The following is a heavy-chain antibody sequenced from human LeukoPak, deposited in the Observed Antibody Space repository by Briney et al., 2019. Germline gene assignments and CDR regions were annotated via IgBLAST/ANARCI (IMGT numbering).Heavy chain of an antibody. V-gene: IGHV3-21*01. D-gene: IGHD3-10*01. CDR3: ARDSMVRGVPIDY. CDR1: GFTFSSYG. CDR2: ISSSSSYI. Sequence: KPGGSLRLSCAASGFTFSSYGMNWVRQAPGKGLEWVSSISSSSSYIYYADSVKGRFTISRDNAKNSLYLQMNSLRAEDTAVYYCARDSMVRGVPIDYWGQGTLVTVSS. J-gene: IGHJ4*02.